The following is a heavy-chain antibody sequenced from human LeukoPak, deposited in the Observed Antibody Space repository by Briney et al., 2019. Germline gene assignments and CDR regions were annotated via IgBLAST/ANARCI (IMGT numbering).Heavy chain of an antibody. CDR2: IYSSGSA. D-gene: IGHD6-19*01. CDR1: GGSISSYY. Sequence: SETLSLTCTVSGGSISSYYWSWIRQPPGKGLEWIGYIYSSGSANYNPSLESRVTISVDTSKNRFSLKLSSVTAADTDMYYCARAGDSSGWYFVYWGQGTLVTVSS. J-gene: IGHJ4*02. CDR3: ARAGDSSGWYFVY. V-gene: IGHV4-59*01.